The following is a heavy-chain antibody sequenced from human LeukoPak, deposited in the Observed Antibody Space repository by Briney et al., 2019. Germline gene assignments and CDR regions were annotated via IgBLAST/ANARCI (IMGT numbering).Heavy chain of an antibody. CDR3: TTGGIPFYYYYYMVV. Sequence: PGGSLRLSCAASGFTFSNAWMSWVRQAPGKGLEWVGRIKSKTDGGTTDYAAPVKGRFTISRDDSKNTLYLQMNSLKTEDTAVYYCTTGGIPFYYYYYMVVWGKGNTVTVSS. CDR2: IKSKTDGGTT. V-gene: IGHV3-15*01. CDR1: GFTFSNAW. D-gene: IGHD5-18*01. J-gene: IGHJ6*03.